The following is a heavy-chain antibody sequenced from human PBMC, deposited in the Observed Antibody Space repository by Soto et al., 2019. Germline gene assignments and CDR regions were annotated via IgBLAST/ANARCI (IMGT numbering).Heavy chain of an antibody. V-gene: IGHV1-69*13. CDR3: ARIPRYSFPTSDDLDS. CDR1: GGTFYTYT. CDR2: ITPIYPTT. Sequence: SVKVSCKASGGTFYTYTFSWVRQAPGQGLEWMGSITPIYPTTNYAEKFQGRLTVTADGSTNTAYMELNSLTSEDTAVYYCARIPRYSFPTSDDLDSWGQGTLVTSPQ. D-gene: IGHD5-18*01. J-gene: IGHJ4*02.